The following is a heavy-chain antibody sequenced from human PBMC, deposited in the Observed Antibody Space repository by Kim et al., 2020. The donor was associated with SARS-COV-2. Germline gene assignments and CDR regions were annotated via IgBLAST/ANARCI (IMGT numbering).Heavy chain of an antibody. V-gene: IGHV3-21*01. CDR3: ARETIFGVVRSLDY. J-gene: IGHJ4*02. Sequence: GGSLRLSCAASGFTFSSYSMNWVRQAPGKGLEWVSSISSSSSYIYYADSVKGRFTISRDNAKNSLYLQMNSLRAEDTAVYYCARETIFGVVRSLDYWGQGTLVTVSS. CDR2: ISSSSSYI. CDR1: GFTFSSYS. D-gene: IGHD3-3*01.